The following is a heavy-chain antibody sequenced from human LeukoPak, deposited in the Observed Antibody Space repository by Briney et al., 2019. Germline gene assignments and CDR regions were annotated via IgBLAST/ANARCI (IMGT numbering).Heavy chain of an antibody. Sequence: GASVKVSCKASGYTFTSYDINWVRQAPGQGLEWMGWMNPNSGNTGYAQKFQGRVTMTRNTSISTAYMELSSLISEDTAMYYCAREYSSSSGKALDYWGQGTLVTVSS. J-gene: IGHJ4*02. CDR3: AREYSSSSGKALDY. CDR1: GYTFTSYD. V-gene: IGHV1-8*01. D-gene: IGHD6-6*01. CDR2: MNPNSGNT.